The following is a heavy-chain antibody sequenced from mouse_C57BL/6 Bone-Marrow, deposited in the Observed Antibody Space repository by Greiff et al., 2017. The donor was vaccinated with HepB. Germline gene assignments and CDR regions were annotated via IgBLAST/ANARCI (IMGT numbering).Heavy chain of an antibody. CDR3: ARRERNSNAFAY. J-gene: IGHJ3*01. D-gene: IGHD2-5*01. Sequence: QVTLKESGPGILQSSQTLSLTCSFSGFSLSTSGMGVSWLRQPSGKGLEWLADIYWDDEKRYNPPLKSRLTISKDTSRNQVFLKITRVDNADTATYYCARRERNSNAFAYWGQGTLVTVSA. CDR1: GFSLSTSGMG. CDR2: IYWDDEK. V-gene: IGHV8-12*01.